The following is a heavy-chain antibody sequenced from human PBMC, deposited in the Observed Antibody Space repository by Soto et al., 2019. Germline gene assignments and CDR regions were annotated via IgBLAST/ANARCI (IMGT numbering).Heavy chain of an antibody. D-gene: IGHD2-8*01. CDR2: ISASNGNT. V-gene: IGHV1-18*01. J-gene: IGHJ6*04. CDR1: GYTFSSYG. Sequence: QVQLVQSGAEVMKSGASVKVSCKASGYTFSSYGISWVRQAPGQGLEWMGWISASNGNTNYAQNIQGRVTMTTDTSTRTAYMELRSLISDDTAVYYCARDSVRYCTDGVCYQGYYYYAMDVWGKGTTVTVSP. CDR3: ARDSVRYCTDGVCYQGYYYYAMDV.